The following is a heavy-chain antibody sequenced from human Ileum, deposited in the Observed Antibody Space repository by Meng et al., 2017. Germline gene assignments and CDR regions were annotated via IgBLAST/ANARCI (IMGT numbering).Heavy chain of an antibody. CDR1: GDSLTSVNTQ. Sequence: QVQLQESGPGLVKPSQTLSLTCTVSGDSLTSVNTQWSWIRQSPGKGPEYMGYIYYDGNTYYNPSLQSRLIISIDTSRNEFSLRLNSVTAADTAVYYCAREFYVDTAMVIDSWGQGTLVTVSS. D-gene: IGHD5-18*01. V-gene: IGHV4-30-4*01. CDR2: IYYDGNT. CDR3: AREFYVDTAMVIDS. J-gene: IGHJ4*02.